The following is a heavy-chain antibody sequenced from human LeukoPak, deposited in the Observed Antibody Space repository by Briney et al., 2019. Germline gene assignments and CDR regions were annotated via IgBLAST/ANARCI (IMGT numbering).Heavy chain of an antibody. CDR3: ARDVVPTAHSSWFDP. D-gene: IGHD2-2*01. J-gene: IGHJ5*02. CDR2: IIPIFGTA. Sequence: EASVKVSCKASGGTFSSYAISWVRQAPGQGLEWMGGIIPIFGTANYAQKFQGRVTITADESTSTAYMELSSLRSEDTAVYYCARDVVPTAHSSWFDPGGQGTLVTVSS. CDR1: GGTFSSYA. V-gene: IGHV1-69*13.